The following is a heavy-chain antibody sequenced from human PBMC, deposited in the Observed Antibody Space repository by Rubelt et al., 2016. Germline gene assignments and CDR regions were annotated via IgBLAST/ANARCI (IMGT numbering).Heavy chain of an antibody. J-gene: IGHJ4*02. CDR1: GFTFSTYA. V-gene: IGHV3-30*04. CDR2: ISHEGSDK. D-gene: IGHD6-13*01. CDR3: AKDIRGYSSSWSTFHY. Sequence: GGGVVQPGRSLRLSCAASGFTFSTYALHWVRQAPGKGLEWVAVISHEGSDKNYADSVKGRFTISRDNSKNTLYLQMNSLKAEDTANYYCAKDIRGYSSSWSTFHYWGQGTLVTVSS.